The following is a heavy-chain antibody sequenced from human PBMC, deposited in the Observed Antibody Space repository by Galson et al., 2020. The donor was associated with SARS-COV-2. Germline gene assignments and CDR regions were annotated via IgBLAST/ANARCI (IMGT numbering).Heavy chain of an antibody. D-gene: IGHD3-16*01. CDR2: IIPIFGTA. Sequence: SVKVSCKASGGTFSSYAISWVRQAPGQGLEWMGGIIPIFGTANYAQKFQGRVTITADESTSTAYMELSSLRSEDTAVYYCASTGGDGYNLKHFDYWGQGTLVTVSS. V-gene: IGHV1-69*13. CDR3: ASTGGDGYNLKHFDY. J-gene: IGHJ4*02. CDR1: GGTFSSYA.